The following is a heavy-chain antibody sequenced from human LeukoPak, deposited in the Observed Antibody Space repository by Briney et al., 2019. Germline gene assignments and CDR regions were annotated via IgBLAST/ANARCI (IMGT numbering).Heavy chain of an antibody. CDR3: ARDLTGATVTTYFDY. CDR1: GFTFSSYG. CDR2: IWYDGSNK. D-gene: IGHD4-17*01. Sequence: GRSLRLSCAASGFTFSSYGMHWARQAPGKGLEWVAVIWYDGSNKYYADSVKGRFTISRDNSKNTLYLQMNSLRAEDTAVYYCARDLTGATVTTYFDYWGQGTLVTVSS. V-gene: IGHV3-33*01. J-gene: IGHJ4*02.